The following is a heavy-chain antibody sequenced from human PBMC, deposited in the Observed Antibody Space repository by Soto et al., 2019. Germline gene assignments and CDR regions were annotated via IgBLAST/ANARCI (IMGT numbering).Heavy chain of an antibody. Sequence: SVKVSCKASGGTFSSYAISWVRQAPGQGLEWMGGIIPIFDTANYAQKFQGRVTITADESTSTAYMELSSLRSEDTAVYYCARAREECSSTSCYTAYYYGMDVWGQGTTVTVSS. CDR3: ARAREECSSTSCYTAYYYGMDV. J-gene: IGHJ6*02. CDR1: GGTFSSYA. D-gene: IGHD2-2*02. V-gene: IGHV1-69*13. CDR2: IIPIFDTA.